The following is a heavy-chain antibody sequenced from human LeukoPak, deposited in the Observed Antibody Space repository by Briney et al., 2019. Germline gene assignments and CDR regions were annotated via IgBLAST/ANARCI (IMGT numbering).Heavy chain of an antibody. D-gene: IGHD1-14*01. Sequence: PGGSLRLSCAASGFTFSSYGMHWVRQAPGKGLEWVAVISYDGSNKYYADSVKGRFTISRDNAKNSLYLQVSDLRAEDTAVYYCARDWPGTSYWGQGTLVTVSS. V-gene: IGHV3-30*03. CDR1: GFTFSSYG. CDR2: ISYDGSNK. J-gene: IGHJ4*02. CDR3: ARDWPGTSY.